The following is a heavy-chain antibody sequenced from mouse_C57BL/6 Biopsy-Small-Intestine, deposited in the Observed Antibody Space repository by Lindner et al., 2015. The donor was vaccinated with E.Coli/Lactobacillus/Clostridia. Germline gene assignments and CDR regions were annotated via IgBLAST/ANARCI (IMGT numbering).Heavy chain of an antibody. Sequence: VQLQESGAELARPGTSVTLSCKASGYTFTSYGISWVKQRTGQGLEWIGEIYPRSSNTYYNEKFKGKATLTTDKSSSTAFTQLSSLTSEDSAVYFCASPQTARATWFAYWGQGTLVTVS. CDR3: ASPQTARATWFAY. CDR2: IYPRSSNT. V-gene: IGHV1-81*01. CDR1: GYTFTSYG. D-gene: IGHD3-2*01. J-gene: IGHJ3*01.